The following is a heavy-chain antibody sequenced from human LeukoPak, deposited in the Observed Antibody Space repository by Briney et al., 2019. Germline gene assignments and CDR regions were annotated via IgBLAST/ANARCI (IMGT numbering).Heavy chain of an antibody. J-gene: IGHJ3*02. CDR3: ARDFGKYYLHKGCSFDI. V-gene: IGHV1-8*01. CDR2: MNPNSGNT. Sequence: ASVKVSCKASGYTFTSYDINWVRQATGQGLEWMGWMNPNSGNTGYAQKFQGRVTMTRDTSTSTVYMELSSLRSEDTAVYYCARDFGKYYLHKGCSFDIWGQGTMVTVSS. D-gene: IGHD3-10*01. CDR1: GYTFTSYD.